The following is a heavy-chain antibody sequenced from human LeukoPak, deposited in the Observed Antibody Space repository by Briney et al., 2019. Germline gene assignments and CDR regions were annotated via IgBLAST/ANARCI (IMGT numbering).Heavy chain of an antibody. CDR2: IYTSGST. Sequence: SETPSLTCTVSGGSISSYYWSWIRQPAGKGLEWIGRIYTSGSTNYNPSLKSRVTMSVDTSKNQFSLKLSSVTAADTAVYYCAREFLSYYDSSGYYYGWYFDLWGRGTLVTVSS. D-gene: IGHD3-22*01. CDR3: AREFLSYYDSSGYYYGWYFDL. V-gene: IGHV4-4*07. J-gene: IGHJ2*01. CDR1: GGSISSYY.